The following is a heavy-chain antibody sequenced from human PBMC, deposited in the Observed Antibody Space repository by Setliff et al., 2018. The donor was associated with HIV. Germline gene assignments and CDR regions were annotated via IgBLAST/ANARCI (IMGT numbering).Heavy chain of an antibody. CDR2: ISIGSGGAI. CDR3: ARGSGYDKGAYHYYYGMDV. J-gene: IGHJ6*02. CDR1: GFTFRNYK. D-gene: IGHD5-12*01. V-gene: IGHV3-48*03. Sequence: GGSLRLSCAASGFTFRNYKFNWVRQAPGRGLEWVSSISIGSGGAIDYADSVQGRFTISRDNSKNSLYLQMNSLRAEDTAVYYCARGSGYDKGAYHYYYGMDVWGQGTTVTVSS.